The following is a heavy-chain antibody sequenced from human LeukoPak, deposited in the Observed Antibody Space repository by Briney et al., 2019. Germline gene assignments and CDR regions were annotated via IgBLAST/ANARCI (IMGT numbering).Heavy chain of an antibody. CDR2: IIPIFGTA. CDR3: ASLFYDVLTGSYYYGMDV. J-gene: IGHJ6*04. V-gene: IGHV1-69*13. Sequence: SVKVSCKASGGTFSSYAISWVRQAPGQGLEWMGGIIPIFGTANYAQKFQGRVTITADESTSTAYMELSSLRSEDTAVYYCASLFYDVLTGSYYYGMDVWGKGTTVTVSS. CDR1: GGTFSSYA. D-gene: IGHD3-9*01.